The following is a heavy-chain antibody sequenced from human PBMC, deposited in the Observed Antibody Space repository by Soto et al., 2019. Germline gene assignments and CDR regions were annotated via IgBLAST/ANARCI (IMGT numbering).Heavy chain of an antibody. J-gene: IGHJ4*02. V-gene: IGHV3-30*02. D-gene: IGHD3-9*01. CDR3: ARVHLDYDILTGYQYYFDY. Sequence: GGSLRLSCAASGFTFSTQGMHWVRQGPGKGLEWVAFIRYDGSNEYYADSVKGRFTISRDNFKSTLYLQMNSLRVEDTAVYYCARVHLDYDILTGYQYYFDYWGQGTRVTVSS. CDR2: IRYDGSNE. CDR1: GFTFSTQG.